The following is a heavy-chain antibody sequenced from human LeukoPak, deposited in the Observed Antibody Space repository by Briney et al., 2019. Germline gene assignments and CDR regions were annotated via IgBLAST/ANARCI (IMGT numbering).Heavy chain of an antibody. CDR2: IYSSGST. Sequence: PSETLSLTCTVSGGSISGYYWSLIRQPPRKGLEWIGYIYSSGSTKYDPSLESRVTISLDTSKNQVSLNLSSVTAADTAIYFCARGHYDLAPWGQGILVTVSS. D-gene: IGHD4-17*01. CDR3: ARGHYDLAP. CDR1: GGSISGYY. J-gene: IGHJ5*02. V-gene: IGHV4-59*01.